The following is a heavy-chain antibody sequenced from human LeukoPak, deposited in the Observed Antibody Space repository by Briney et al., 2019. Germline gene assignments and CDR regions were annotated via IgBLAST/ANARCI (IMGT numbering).Heavy chain of an antibody. V-gene: IGHV3-74*01. D-gene: IGHD4-17*01. CDR2: INSDGSST. Sequence: GGSLRLSCAASGFTFSSYWMHWVRQAPGKGLVWVSRINSDGSSTSYADSVKGRFTISRDDAKNTLYLQMNSLRAEDTAVNYCAKTTWPAYFDYWGQGTLVTVSS. CDR1: GFTFSSYW. J-gene: IGHJ4*02. CDR3: AKTTWPAYFDY.